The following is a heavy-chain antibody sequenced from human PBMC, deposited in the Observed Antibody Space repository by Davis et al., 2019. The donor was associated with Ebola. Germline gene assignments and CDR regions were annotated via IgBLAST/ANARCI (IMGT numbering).Heavy chain of an antibody. Sequence: PSETLSLTCTVSGGSISSYYWSWIRQPPGKGLEWIGYIYYSGSTNYNPSLKSRVTISVDTSKNQFSLKLSSVTAADTAVYYCARGAARPGEGHFDYWGQGTLVTVSS. CDR2: IYYSGST. CDR3: ARGAARPGEGHFDY. J-gene: IGHJ4*02. CDR1: GGSISSYY. D-gene: IGHD6-6*01. V-gene: IGHV4-59*01.